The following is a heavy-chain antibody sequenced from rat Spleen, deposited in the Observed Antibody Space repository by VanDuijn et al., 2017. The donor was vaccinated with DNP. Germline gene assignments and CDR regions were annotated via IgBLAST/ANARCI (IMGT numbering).Heavy chain of an antibody. Sequence: EVQLVESGGGLVQPGSPLKLSCAASGFSFSNYDMAWVRQAPTKGLEWVASIYYDGSSTYYRDSVTGRFTISRDNAKSTLYLQMNSLRSEDTATYYCAKGMYATGWGAYWGQGTLVTVSS. CDR3: AKGMYATGWGAY. J-gene: IGHJ3*01. CDR1: GFSFSNYD. D-gene: IGHD1-6*01. CDR2: IYYDGSST. V-gene: IGHV5-29*01.